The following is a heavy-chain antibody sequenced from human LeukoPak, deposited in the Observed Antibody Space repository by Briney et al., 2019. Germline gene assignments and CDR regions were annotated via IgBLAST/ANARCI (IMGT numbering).Heavy chain of an antibody. CDR1: GLTFSSYE. Sequence: GGSLRLSCAASGLTFSSYEINWVRQAPGKGLEWVSYISSGGTTIYYADSVKGRFTISRDNARNSLYLQMNSLRAEDTAVYYCAVGFCSGGSCRFDYWGQGTLVTVFS. D-gene: IGHD2-15*01. CDR2: ISSGGTTI. J-gene: IGHJ4*02. CDR3: AVGFCSGGSCRFDY. V-gene: IGHV3-48*03.